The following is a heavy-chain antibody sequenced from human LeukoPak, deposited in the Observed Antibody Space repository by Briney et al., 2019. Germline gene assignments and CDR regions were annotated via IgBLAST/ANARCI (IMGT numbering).Heavy chain of an antibody. V-gene: IGHV6-1*01. Sequence: SQTLSLTCAISGDSVSRNTAGWNWIRQSPSRGLEWLGRTYCRSKWYSDFAPSVRNRITINPDTSKNQFSLQLNSVTPEDTAVYYCARDYLHFRYFDYWGQGTLVTVSS. CDR3: ARDYLHFRYFDY. J-gene: IGHJ4*02. D-gene: IGHD3-3*02. CDR2: TYCRSKWYS. CDR1: GDSVSRNTAG.